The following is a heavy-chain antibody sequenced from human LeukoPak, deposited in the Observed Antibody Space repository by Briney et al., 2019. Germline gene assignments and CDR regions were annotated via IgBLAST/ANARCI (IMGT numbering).Heavy chain of an antibody. D-gene: IGHD5-12*01. CDR2: ISSSSSTI. CDR1: GFTFSGYS. V-gene: IGHV3-48*01. J-gene: IGHJ4*02. Sequence: GGSLRLSCAASGFTFSGYSMNWVRQAPGKGLEWVSYISSSSSTIYYADSVKGRFTISRDNAKNSLYLQMNSLRAEDTAAYYCARTRADIVATIWEFDYWGQGTLVTVSS. CDR3: ARTRADIVATIWEFDY.